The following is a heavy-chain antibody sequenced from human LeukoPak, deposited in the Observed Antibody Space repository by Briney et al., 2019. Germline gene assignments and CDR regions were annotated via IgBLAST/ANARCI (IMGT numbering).Heavy chain of an antibody. Sequence: GASVKVSCKASGYTFTSYGISWVRQAPGQGLEWMGWISAYNGNTNYAQKLQGRVTMTTDTSTSTAYMELRSLRSDDTAVYYCASSPPYYGSRNYYNRYYYYYMDVWGKGTTVTVSS. J-gene: IGHJ6*03. CDR1: GYTFTSYG. D-gene: IGHD3-10*01. CDR3: ASSPPYYGSRNYYNRYYYYYMDV. CDR2: ISAYNGNT. V-gene: IGHV1-18*01.